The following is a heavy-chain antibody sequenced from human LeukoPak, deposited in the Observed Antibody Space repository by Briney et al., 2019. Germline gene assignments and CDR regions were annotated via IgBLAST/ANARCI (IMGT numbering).Heavy chain of an antibody. CDR1: GGTFSSYA. D-gene: IGHD3-22*01. V-gene: IGHV1-69*05. J-gene: IGHJ4*02. Sequence: GSSVKVSCKASGGTFSSYAISWVRQAPGQGLEWMGGIIPIFGTANYAQKFQGRVTITTDESTSTAYMELSSLRSEDTAVYYCARAKGYYDSSGYYLFDYWGQGTLVTVSS. CDR3: ARAKGYYDSSGYYLFDY. CDR2: IIPIFGTA.